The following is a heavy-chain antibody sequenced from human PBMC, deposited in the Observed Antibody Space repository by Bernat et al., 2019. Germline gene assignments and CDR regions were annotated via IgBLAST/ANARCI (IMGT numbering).Heavy chain of an antibody. V-gene: IGHV3-30*18. D-gene: IGHD6-19*01. CDR3: AKDLEEAVACEN. Sequence: QVQLVESGGGVVQPGRSLRLSFAASGFTFSSYGMHWVRQAPGKGLEWVAVISYDGSNKYYADSVKGRFTISRDNSKNTLYLQMNSLRAEDTAVYYCAKDLEEAVACENWGQGTLVTVSS. CDR1: GFTFSSYG. J-gene: IGHJ4*02. CDR2: ISYDGSNK.